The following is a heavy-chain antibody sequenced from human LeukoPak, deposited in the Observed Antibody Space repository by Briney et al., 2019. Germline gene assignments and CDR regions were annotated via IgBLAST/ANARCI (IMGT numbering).Heavy chain of an antibody. V-gene: IGHV4-39*07. Sequence: SETLSLTCTVSGGSISSSSYYWGWIRQPPGKGLEWIGSIYYSGSTYYNPSLKSRVTISVDTSKNQFSLKLSSVTAADTAVYYCARDLGQGAYFDHWGQGTLVTVSS. CDR2: IYYSGST. CDR1: GGSISSSSYY. J-gene: IGHJ4*02. D-gene: IGHD3-16*01. CDR3: ARDLGQGAYFDH.